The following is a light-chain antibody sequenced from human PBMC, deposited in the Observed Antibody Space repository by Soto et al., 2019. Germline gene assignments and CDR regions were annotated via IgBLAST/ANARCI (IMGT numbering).Light chain of an antibody. CDR1: QSIGTY. J-gene: IGKJ4*01. Sequence: EIVLTQFPATLSLXPXXXXTXXCRASQSIGTYLAWYQQKPGQAPRLLIYDASNRATGIPARFSGGGSGTDFTLTISSLEPEDFAVYYCQQRNPLTFGGGTKVDIK. V-gene: IGKV3-11*01. CDR2: DAS. CDR3: QQRNPLT.